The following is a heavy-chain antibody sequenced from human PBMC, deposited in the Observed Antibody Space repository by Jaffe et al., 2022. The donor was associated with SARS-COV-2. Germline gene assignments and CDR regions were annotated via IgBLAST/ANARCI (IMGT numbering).Heavy chain of an antibody. CDR3: AREREEAVADDNWFDP. J-gene: IGHJ5*02. CDR2: INAGNGNT. CDR1: GYTFTSYA. V-gene: IGHV1-3*01. Sequence: QVQLVQSGAEVKKPGASVKVSCKASGYTFTSYAMHWVRQAPGQRLEWMGWINAGNGNTKYSQKFQGRVTITRDTSASTAYMELSSLRSEDTAVYYCAREREEAVADDNWFDPWGQGTLVTVSS. D-gene: IGHD6-19*01.